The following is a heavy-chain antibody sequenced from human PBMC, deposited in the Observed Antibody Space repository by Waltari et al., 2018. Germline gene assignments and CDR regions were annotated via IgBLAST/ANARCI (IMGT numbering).Heavy chain of an antibody. J-gene: IGHJ4*02. CDR1: GGSISSYY. CDR2: IYYSGST. CDR3: ARLNCSGGSCYFDY. Sequence: QVQLQESGPGLVKPSETLSLTCTVSGGSISSYYWIWLRQPPGKGLEWIGYIYYSGSTNYNPALKSRVTISVDTSKNQFSLKLSSVTAADTAVYYCARLNCSGGSCYFDYWGQGTLVTVSS. D-gene: IGHD2-15*01. V-gene: IGHV4-59*01.